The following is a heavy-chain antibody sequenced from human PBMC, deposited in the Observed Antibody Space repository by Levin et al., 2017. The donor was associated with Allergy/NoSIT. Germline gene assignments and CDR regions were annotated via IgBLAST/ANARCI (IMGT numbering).Heavy chain of an antibody. CDR1: GYSFTSYW. CDR3: ARHDSGSIAVAVPFDY. V-gene: IGHV5-51*01. Sequence: PGGSLRLSCKGSGYSFTSYWIGWVRQMPGKGLEWMGIIYPGDSDTRYSPSFQGQVTISADKSISTAYLQWSSLKASDTAMYYCARHDSGSIAVAVPFDYWGQGTLVTVSS. J-gene: IGHJ4*02. D-gene: IGHD6-19*01. CDR2: IYPGDSDT.